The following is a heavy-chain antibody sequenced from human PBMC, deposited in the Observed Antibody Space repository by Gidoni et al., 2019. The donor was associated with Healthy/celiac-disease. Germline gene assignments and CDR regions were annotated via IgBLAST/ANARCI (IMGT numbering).Heavy chain of an antibody. CDR2: IYHSGST. V-gene: IGHV4-38-2*02. Sequence: QVQLQESGPGLVKPSETLSLTCTVSGYSISSGYYWGWIRQPPGKGLEWIGSIYHSGSTYYNPSLKSRVTISVDTSKNQFSLKLSSVTAADTAVYYCARGAPGDSSGWYVYWGQGTLVTVSS. CDR3: ARGAPGDSSGWYVY. CDR1: GYSISSGYY. J-gene: IGHJ4*02. D-gene: IGHD6-19*01.